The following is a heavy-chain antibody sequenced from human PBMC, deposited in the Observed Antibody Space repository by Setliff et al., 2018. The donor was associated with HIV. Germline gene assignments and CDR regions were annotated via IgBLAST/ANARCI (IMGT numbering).Heavy chain of an antibody. J-gene: IGHJ4*02. CDR2: IYHSGSS. V-gene: IGHV4-38-2*01. D-gene: IGHD6-13*01. CDR3: ARLAGQRTIAAADYFFDF. Sequence: SETLSLTCAVSGYSISSGYYWGWIRQPPGKGLEWIGAIYHSGSSYYSPSLKSRVTLFLDTSKNQFSLTLNSLTAADTAVYYCARLAGQRTIAAADYFFDFWGQGALVTVSS. CDR1: GYSISSGYY.